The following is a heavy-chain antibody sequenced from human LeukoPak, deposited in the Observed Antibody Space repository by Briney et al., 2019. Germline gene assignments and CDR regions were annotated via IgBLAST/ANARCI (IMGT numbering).Heavy chain of an antibody. J-gene: IGHJ4*02. V-gene: IGHV1-18*04. CDR1: GYTFTSYG. CDR2: ISPYNGNT. D-gene: IGHD1-26*01. Sequence: ASVKVSCKASGYTFTSYGISWVRQAPGQGLEWMGWISPYNGNTNYAQKLQGRVTMTTDTSTRTAYMELRSLRSDDTAVYYSARALTSGSYFVGYFDYWGQGTLVTVSS. CDR3: ARALTSGSYFVGYFDY.